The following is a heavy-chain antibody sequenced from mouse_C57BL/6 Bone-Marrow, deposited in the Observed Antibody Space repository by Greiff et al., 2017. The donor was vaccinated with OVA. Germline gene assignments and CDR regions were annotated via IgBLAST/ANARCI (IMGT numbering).Heavy chain of an antibody. CDR3: ARPPYYGSSYLGAMDY. Sequence: EVMLVESGGGLVKPGGSLKLSCAASGFTFSDYGMHWVRQAPEKGLEWVAYISSGSSTIYYADTVKGRFTISRDNAKNTLFLQMTSLRSEDTSMYYCARPPYYGSSYLGAMDYWGQGPSVTVSS. V-gene: IGHV5-17*01. J-gene: IGHJ4*01. D-gene: IGHD1-1*01. CDR1: GFTFSDYG. CDR2: ISSGSSTI.